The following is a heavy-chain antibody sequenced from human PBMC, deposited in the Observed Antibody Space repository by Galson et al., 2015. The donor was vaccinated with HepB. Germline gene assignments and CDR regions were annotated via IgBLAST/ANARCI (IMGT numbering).Heavy chain of an antibody. J-gene: IGHJ4*02. D-gene: IGHD2-2*01. V-gene: IGHV7-4-1*02. Sequence: SVKVSCKASGYSFTTYAINWVRQAPGQGLEWMGWINTDTGNPTYALDFTGRFVFSLDTSVNTSYLQIRSLRAEDTALYYCARNGNKGSRVSDYGGPGTLGAVSS. CDR1: GYSFTTYA. CDR3: ARNGNKGSRVSDY. CDR2: INTDTGNP.